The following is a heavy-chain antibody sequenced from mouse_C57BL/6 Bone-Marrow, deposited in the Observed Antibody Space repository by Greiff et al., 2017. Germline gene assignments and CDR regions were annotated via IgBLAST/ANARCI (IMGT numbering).Heavy chain of an antibody. J-gene: IGHJ2*01. Sequence: QVQLQQSGAELVRPGTSVKVSCKASGYAFTNYLIAWVKQRPGQGLEWIGVINPGSGGTNYNEKFKGKVTLTADKASSTAYMQLSNLTSEDSAIYFCARYYYGSYFDYWGQGTTLTVSS. V-gene: IGHV1-54*01. CDR2: INPGSGGT. CDR3: ARYYYGSYFDY. D-gene: IGHD1-1*01. CDR1: GYAFTNYL.